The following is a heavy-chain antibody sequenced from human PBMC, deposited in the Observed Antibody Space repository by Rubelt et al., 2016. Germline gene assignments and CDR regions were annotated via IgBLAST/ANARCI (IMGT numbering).Heavy chain of an antibody. V-gene: IGHV4-59*01. Sequence: QVQLQESGPGLVKPSETLSLTCTVSGGSISGYYWSWIRQPPGKGLEWIGYIFHSGSPNYNPSLKSRVTISVDKSKNQFSRRWSSVAAADTAVFYCAGTYYYASGSYEEGWFNPWGQGTLVTVSS. CDR3: AGTYYYASGSYEEGWFNP. CDR2: IFHSGSP. J-gene: IGHJ5*02. D-gene: IGHD3-10*01. CDR1: GGSISGYY.